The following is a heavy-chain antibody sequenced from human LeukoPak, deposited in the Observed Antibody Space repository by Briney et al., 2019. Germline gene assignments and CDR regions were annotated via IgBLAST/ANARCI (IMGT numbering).Heavy chain of an antibody. D-gene: IGHD2-15*01. J-gene: IGHJ4*02. CDR1: GGSISSSSYY. CDR2: IYYSGST. Sequence: PSETLSLTCTVSGGSISSSSYYWGWIRQPPGKGLEWIGSIYYSGSTYYNPSLKSRVTISVDTSKNQFSLKLSSVTAADTAVYYCAKDSPPSVFVVVVAAGPFDYWGQGTLVTVSS. V-gene: IGHV4-39*07. CDR3: AKDSPPSVFVVVVAAGPFDY.